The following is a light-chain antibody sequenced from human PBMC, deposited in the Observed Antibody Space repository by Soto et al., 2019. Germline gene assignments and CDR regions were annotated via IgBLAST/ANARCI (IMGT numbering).Light chain of an antibody. CDR3: QQYSTSPIS. CDR2: GAS. CDR1: QVTSRY. J-gene: IGKJ5*01. V-gene: IGKV3-20*01. Sequence: ENVLTQSPGPLSLSPGERATLSCRASQVTSRYLSWYQQRPGQAPRLLIYGASSRATCIPDRFSGSGSGTDFTLTISRLEPEDFAVYYCQQYSTSPISFGQGTRLEIK.